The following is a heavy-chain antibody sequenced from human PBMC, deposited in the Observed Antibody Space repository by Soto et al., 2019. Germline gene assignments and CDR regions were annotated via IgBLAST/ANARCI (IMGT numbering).Heavy chain of an antibody. CDR2: ISYDGSNK. CDR3: ARDRAYYYDSSGYFLDY. J-gene: IGHJ4*02. D-gene: IGHD3-22*01. Sequence: LRLSCAASGFTFSSYAMHWVRQAPGKGLEWVAVISYDGSNKYYADSVKGRFTISRDNSKNTLYLQMNSLRAEDTAVYYCARDRAYYYDSSGYFLDYWGQGTLVTVSS. V-gene: IGHV3-30-3*01. CDR1: GFTFSSYA.